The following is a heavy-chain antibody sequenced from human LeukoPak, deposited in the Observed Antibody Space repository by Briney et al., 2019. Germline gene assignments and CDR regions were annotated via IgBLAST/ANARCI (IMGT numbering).Heavy chain of an antibody. D-gene: IGHD2-21*02. CDR2: IYNDANT. CDR3: ARDREVVTAKAQMDV. J-gene: IGHJ6*04. CDR1: GFTVSTNH. V-gene: IGHV3-53*01. Sequence: GGSLRLSCAVSGFTVSTNHMSWVRQASGKGLEWVSVIYNDANTYYTDSVKGRFTISRDNSKNTVFLQMNSLRAEDTAAYYCARDREVVTAKAQMDVWGKGTTVTVSS.